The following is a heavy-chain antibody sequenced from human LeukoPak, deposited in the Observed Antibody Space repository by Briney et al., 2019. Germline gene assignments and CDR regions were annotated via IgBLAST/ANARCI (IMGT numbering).Heavy chain of an antibody. J-gene: IGHJ3*02. CDR1: GFAFSTYN. Sequence: PGGSLRLSCAASGFAFSTYNMNWVRQAPGKGLEWVSSITTSSSYMSYADSVKGRFTISRDNAKNSLYLQMNSLRAEDTAVYYCAREVSRVTAHPLGAFDIWGQGTMVTVSS. V-gene: IGHV3-21*01. CDR3: AREVSRVTAHPLGAFDI. CDR2: ITTSSSYM. D-gene: IGHD2-21*02.